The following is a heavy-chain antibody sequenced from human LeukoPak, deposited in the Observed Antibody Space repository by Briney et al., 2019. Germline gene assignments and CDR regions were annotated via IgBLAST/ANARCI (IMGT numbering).Heavy chain of an antibody. J-gene: IGHJ4*02. CDR2: IKSKTDGGTT. CDR3: GSAGTRQDIDY. D-gene: IGHD6-13*01. Sequence: KTGGSLKLSCAASGFTFSNFAMSWVRQAPGKGLEWVGRIKSKTDGGTTDYAAPVKGRFTISRDDSKNTLYLQMNSLKTEDTAVYYCGSAGTRQDIDYWGQGTLVTVSS. V-gene: IGHV3-15*01. CDR1: GFTFSNFA.